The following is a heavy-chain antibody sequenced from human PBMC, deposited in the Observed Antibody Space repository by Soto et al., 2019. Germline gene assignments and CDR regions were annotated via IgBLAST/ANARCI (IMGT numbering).Heavy chain of an antibody. CDR3: TGEVASGN. CDR1: GFTFSSSG. J-gene: IGHJ4*02. Sequence: QVQLVESGGGVVQPGRSLRLSCAASGFTFSSSGMHWVRQAPGKGLEWVAVISRDGNVQYYAESVKGRFTISRDNSKNTLYLQMDSLGPEDTAAYHCTGEVASGNWGQGTLVTVSS. CDR2: ISRDGNVQ. V-gene: IGHV3-30*03. D-gene: IGHD2-21*01.